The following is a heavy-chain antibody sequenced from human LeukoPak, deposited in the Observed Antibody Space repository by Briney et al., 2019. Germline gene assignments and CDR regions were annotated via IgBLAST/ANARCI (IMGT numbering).Heavy chain of an antibody. V-gene: IGHV3-23*01. Sequence: AGGSLRLSCAASGFTFSSSAMSWVRQVPGKGLEWVSGISASGGSTSYADSVRGRFTISRDNSKNTLYVQMNSLRDEDTAVYYCAKDRRWESPHYLDSWGQGTLVTVSS. CDR2: ISASGGST. CDR1: GFTFSSSA. D-gene: IGHD1-26*01. CDR3: AKDRRWESPHYLDS. J-gene: IGHJ4*02.